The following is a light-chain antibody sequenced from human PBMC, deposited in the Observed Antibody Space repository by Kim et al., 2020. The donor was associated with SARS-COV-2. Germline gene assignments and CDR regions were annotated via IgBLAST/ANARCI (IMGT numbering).Light chain of an antibody. CDR3: QQYSDWLIT. J-gene: IGKJ5*01. CDR2: GAS. V-gene: IGKV3-15*01. Sequence: LSPGERATLSCRASQNININLAWYQHRPGQAPRLLIYGASTRATGIPARFSGSVSGTEFSLTISSLQPEDFATYYCQQYSDWLITFGQGTRLEI. CDR1: QNININ.